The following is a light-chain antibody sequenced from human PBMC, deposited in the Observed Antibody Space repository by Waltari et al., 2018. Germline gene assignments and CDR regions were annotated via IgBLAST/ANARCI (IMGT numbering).Light chain of an antibody. CDR3: NAFAGSSTWV. Sequence: QAAPTQAPSVSGSPGQSVTISCTGTRSDIGYYNAVSWYQQHTGKAPKLMIYEVSKRPSGVSDRFSGSKSGNTASLTISGLQAEDEADYYCNAFAGSSTWVFGGGTRLTVL. CDR1: RSDIGYYNA. CDR2: EVS. V-gene: IGLV2-11*01. J-gene: IGLJ3*02.